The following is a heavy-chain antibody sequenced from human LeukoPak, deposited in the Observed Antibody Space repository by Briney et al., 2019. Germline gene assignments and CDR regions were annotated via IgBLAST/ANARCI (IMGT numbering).Heavy chain of an antibody. CDR1: GFTFSSYA. J-gene: IGHJ6*02. Sequence: PGRSLRLSCAASGFTFSSYAMSWVRQAPGKGLEWVSAISGSGGSTYYADSVKGRFTISRDNSKNTLYLQMNSLRAEDTAVYYCAKVSSPQYCTNGVCYFDYYYGMDVWGQGTTVTVSS. CDR3: AKVSSPQYCTNGVCYFDYYYGMDV. D-gene: IGHD2-8*01. V-gene: IGHV3-23*01. CDR2: ISGSGGST.